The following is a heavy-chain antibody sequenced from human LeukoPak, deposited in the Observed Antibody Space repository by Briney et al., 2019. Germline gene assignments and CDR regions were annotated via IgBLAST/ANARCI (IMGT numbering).Heavy chain of an antibody. Sequence: GGSLRLSCAASGFTFSSYGMHWVRQAPGKGLEWVAVVSYDGSNKYYADSVKGRFTISRDNSKNTLYLQMNSLRAEDTAVYYCAKSQVGYDFWSGYYTDYWGQGTLVTVSS. CDR1: GFTFSSYG. J-gene: IGHJ4*02. CDR2: VSYDGSNK. D-gene: IGHD3-3*01. CDR3: AKSQVGYDFWSGYYTDY. V-gene: IGHV3-30*18.